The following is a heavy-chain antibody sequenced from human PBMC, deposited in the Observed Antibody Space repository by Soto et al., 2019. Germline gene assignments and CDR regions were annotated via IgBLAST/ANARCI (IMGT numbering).Heavy chain of an antibody. CDR3: ARAHYDILTGYPLNWFDP. D-gene: IGHD3-9*01. V-gene: IGHV1-3*01. J-gene: IGHJ5*02. CDR1: GYTFTSYA. Sequence: ASVKVSCKASGYTFTSYAMHWVRQAPGQRLEWMGWINAGNGNTKYSQKFQGRVTITRDTSASTAYMELSSLRSEDTAVYYCARAHYDILTGYPLNWFDPWGQGTLVTVSS. CDR2: INAGNGNT.